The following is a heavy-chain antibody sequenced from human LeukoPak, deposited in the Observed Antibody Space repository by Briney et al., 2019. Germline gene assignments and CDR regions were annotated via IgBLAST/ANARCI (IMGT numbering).Heavy chain of an antibody. CDR3: ARGGGYSYGSFDY. D-gene: IGHD5-18*01. J-gene: IGHJ4*02. CDR1: GIIFSNYW. CDR2: INRDGSST. V-gene: IGHV3-74*01. Sequence: GGSLRLSCAASGIIFSNYWMHWVRQAPGKGLVWVSRINRDGSSTSYADSVKGRFAISRDNAKNTLYLQMNSLRAEDTAVYYCARGGGYSYGSFDYWGQGTLVTVSS.